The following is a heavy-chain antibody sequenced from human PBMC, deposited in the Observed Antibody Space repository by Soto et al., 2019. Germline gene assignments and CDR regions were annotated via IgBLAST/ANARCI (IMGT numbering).Heavy chain of an antibody. D-gene: IGHD6-13*01. V-gene: IGHV4-34*01. CDR2: INHSGST. Sequence: SETLSLTCAVYGGSFSGYYWSWIRQPPGKGLEWIGEINHSGSTNYNPSLKSRVTISVDTSKNQFSLKLSSVTAADTAVYYCAKGPPIAAAGRDPYYFDYWGQGTLVTVSS. CDR3: AKGPPIAAAGRDPYYFDY. CDR1: GGSFSGYY. J-gene: IGHJ4*02.